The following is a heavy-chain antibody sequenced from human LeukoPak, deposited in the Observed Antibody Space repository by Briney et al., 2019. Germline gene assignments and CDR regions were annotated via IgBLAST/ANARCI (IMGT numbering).Heavy chain of an antibody. CDR2: IYYSGNP. Sequence: SETLPLTCTVSGDSISSNSYYWGWIRQPPGKRLEWVGSIYYSGNPFYNPSLKSRVTISVDPSKNQFSLSLDSVTAADTAVYYCASQLDDYYDSTGYYTGFIDYWGPGTLVTVSS. V-gene: IGHV4-39*01. CDR1: GDSISSNSYY. J-gene: IGHJ4*02. D-gene: IGHD3-22*01. CDR3: ASQLDDYYDSTGYYTGFIDY.